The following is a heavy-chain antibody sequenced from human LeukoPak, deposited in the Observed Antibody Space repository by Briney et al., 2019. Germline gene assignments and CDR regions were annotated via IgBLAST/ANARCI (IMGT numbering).Heavy chain of an antibody. Sequence: GESLKISCKGSGYNFNSDWIAWVRQMPGKGLEWMGIIYPGDSETKYSPSLQGQVTISADKSITTAYLQWSSLKAPDTAIYYCAGRGVVDAFDIWGQGTMVTVSS. J-gene: IGHJ3*02. CDR3: AGRGVVDAFDI. CDR1: GYNFNSDW. CDR2: IYPGDSET. V-gene: IGHV5-51*01. D-gene: IGHD2-8*02.